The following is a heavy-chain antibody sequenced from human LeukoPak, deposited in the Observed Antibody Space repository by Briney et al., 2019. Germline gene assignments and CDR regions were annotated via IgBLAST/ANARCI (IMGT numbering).Heavy chain of an antibody. CDR1: AGTFSSYA. D-gene: IGHD2-2*01. J-gene: IGHJ5*02. CDR2: IIPIFGTA. Sequence: SVKVSCKASAGTFSSYAISWVRQAPGQGLEWMGGIIPIFGTANYAQKFQGRVTITADESTSTAYKELSSLRSEDTAVYYCARGLGCSSTSCPPNWFDPWGQGTLVTVSS. CDR3: ARGLGCSSTSCPPNWFDP. V-gene: IGHV1-69*01.